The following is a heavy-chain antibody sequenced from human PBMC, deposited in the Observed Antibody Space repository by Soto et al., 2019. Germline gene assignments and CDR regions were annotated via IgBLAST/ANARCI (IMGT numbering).Heavy chain of an antibody. D-gene: IGHD3-3*01. V-gene: IGHV4-61*01. J-gene: IGHJ5*02. CDR3: ARAVRTYYDFWSGSDPYWFDP. CDR1: GGSVSSGSYY. CDR2: IYYSGST. Sequence: SETLSLTCTVSGGSVSSGSYYWSWIRQPPGKGLEWIGYIYYSGSTNCNPSLKSRVTISVDTSKNQFSLKLSSVTAADTAVYYCARAVRTYYDFWSGSDPYWFDPWGQGTLVTVSS.